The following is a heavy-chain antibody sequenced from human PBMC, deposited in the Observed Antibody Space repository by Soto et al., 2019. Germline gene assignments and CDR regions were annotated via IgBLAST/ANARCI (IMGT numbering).Heavy chain of an antibody. D-gene: IGHD6-19*01. CDR2: ISWSSANM. Sequence: EVQLVESGGGLVQPGRSLRLSCAASGFSFDEHAMHWVRQAPGKGLEWVAGISWSSANMGYADSVKDRFAISRDNAKNSLYLEMNSLRPEDTALYYCAKAPWYNIGWPYFDSWGQGTLVTVSS. CDR3: AKAPWYNIGWPYFDS. J-gene: IGHJ4*02. CDR1: GFSFDEHA. V-gene: IGHV3-9*01.